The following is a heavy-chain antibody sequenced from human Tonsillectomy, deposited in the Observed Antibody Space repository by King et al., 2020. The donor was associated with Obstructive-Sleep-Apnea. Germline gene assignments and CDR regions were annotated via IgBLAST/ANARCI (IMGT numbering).Heavy chain of an antibody. CDR3: AKSSRGDLGGAFDY. CDR2: ISYDGGNK. Sequence: QLVQSGGGVVQPGRSLRLSCAASGFTFSSYGMHWVRQAPGKGLERVAVISYDGGNKYYGDSVKGRFTISRDNSKSTLYLQMNNLRIEDTAVYYCAKSSRGDLGGAFDYWGQGTLVTVSA. J-gene: IGHJ4*02. D-gene: IGHD3-10*01. V-gene: IGHV3-30*18. CDR1: GFTFSSYG.